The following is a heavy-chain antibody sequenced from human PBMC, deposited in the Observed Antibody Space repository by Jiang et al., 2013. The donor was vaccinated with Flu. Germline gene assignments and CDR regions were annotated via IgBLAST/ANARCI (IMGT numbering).Heavy chain of an antibody. CDR3: AKDPPWYGSHY. V-gene: IGHV3-30*02. CDR1: GFTFRNFG. D-gene: IGHD2-15*01. CDR2: IRKDGNNQ. J-gene: IGHJ4*02. Sequence: QLLESGGGVVQPGGSLRLSCATSGFTFRNFGMNWVRQAPGKGLEWVAFIRKDGNNQYYPDSVKGRFTISRDNSKNTLYLQMDSLRPEDTAVYYCAKDPPWYGSHYWGQGTLVTVSS.